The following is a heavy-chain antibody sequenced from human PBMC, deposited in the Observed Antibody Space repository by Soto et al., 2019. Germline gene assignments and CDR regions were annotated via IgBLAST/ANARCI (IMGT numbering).Heavy chain of an antibody. CDR3: ARVVRYCSSGICYTHYFDY. CDR1: GFTFIRYW. Sequence: GGSLRLSCAASGFTFIRYWMSWVRQAPGKGLEWVANIKQDGSEKYFVDSVKGRFTISRDNAKNSLYLQMNSLRAEDTAVYYCARVVRYCSSGICYTHYFDYWGQGT. V-gene: IGHV3-7*01. D-gene: IGHD2-15*01. CDR2: IKQDGSEK. J-gene: IGHJ4*02.